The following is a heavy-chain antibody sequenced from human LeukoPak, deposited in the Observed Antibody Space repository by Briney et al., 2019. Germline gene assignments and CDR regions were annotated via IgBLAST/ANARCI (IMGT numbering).Heavy chain of an antibody. V-gene: IGHV3-30-3*01. J-gene: IGHJ6*02. CDR1: GFTFSSYA. CDR2: ISYDGSNK. D-gene: IGHD3-10*01. Sequence: GGSLRLSCAASGFTFSSYAMHWVRQAPGKGLEWVAVISYDGSNKYYADSVKGRFTISRDNSKNTLYLQMNSLRAEDTAVYYCARGLYYYGSGSLYGMDVWGQGTTVTVSS. CDR3: ARGLYYYGSGSLYGMDV.